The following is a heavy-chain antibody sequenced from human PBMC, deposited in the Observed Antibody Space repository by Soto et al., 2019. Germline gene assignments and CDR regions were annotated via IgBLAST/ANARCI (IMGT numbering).Heavy chain of an antibody. Sequence: SETLSLTGAVSGDSMSPFDWSWIRQPPGKGLEWIGYIYHIGTTTYNPSLESRVTISLDSSKNQFSLKLTSVTAADTAVYYCARFRRKYFGVWGRGTLVTISS. CDR1: GDSMSPFD. D-gene: IGHD3-10*01. V-gene: IGHV4-59*01. CDR2: IYHIGTT. J-gene: IGHJ4*02. CDR3: ARFRRKYFGV.